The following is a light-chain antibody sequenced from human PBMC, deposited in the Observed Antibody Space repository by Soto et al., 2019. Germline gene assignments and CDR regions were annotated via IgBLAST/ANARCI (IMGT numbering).Light chain of an antibody. J-gene: IGKJ2*01. CDR2: GAS. V-gene: IGKV3-20*01. Sequence: EIVLTQSPGTLSLSLGERATLFCRASQTVSNSYLAWYQQEPGQGPRLIIYGASSRATGIPDRFSGSGSGTYFTLTISRLEPEDCAVYYCQQYGSSMYSVGQGTKLEIK. CDR1: QTVSNSY. CDR3: QQYGSSMYS.